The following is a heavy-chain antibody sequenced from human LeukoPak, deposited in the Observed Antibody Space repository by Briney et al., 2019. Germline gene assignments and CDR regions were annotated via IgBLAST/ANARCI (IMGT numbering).Heavy chain of an antibody. V-gene: IGHV1-46*01. CDR2: INPSGGST. CDR1: GYTFTSYY. J-gene: IGHJ4*02. CDR3: ARAYYDFWSGYPLFDY. Sequence: GASVKVSCKASGYTFTSYYMHWVRQAPGQGLEWMGIINPSGGSTSYTQKFQGRVTMTRDMSTSTVYMELSSLRSEDTAVYYCARAYYDFWSGYPLFDYWGQGTLVTVSS. D-gene: IGHD3-3*01.